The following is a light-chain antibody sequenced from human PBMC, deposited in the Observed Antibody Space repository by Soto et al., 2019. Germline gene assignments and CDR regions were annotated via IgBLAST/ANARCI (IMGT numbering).Light chain of an antibody. V-gene: IGKV1-39*01. CDR3: QQSYSTPLT. J-gene: IGKJ3*01. CDR1: QSISSY. Sequence: DIPMTQSPSSLSASVGVRVTITCRASQSISSYLNWYQQKPGKAPKLLIYAASSLQSGVPSRFSGSGSGTDFTLTISSLQPEDFATYYCQQSYSTPLTFGPGTKVDIK. CDR2: AAS.